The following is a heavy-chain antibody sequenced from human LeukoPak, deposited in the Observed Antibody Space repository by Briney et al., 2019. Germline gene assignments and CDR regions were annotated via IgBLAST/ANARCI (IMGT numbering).Heavy chain of an antibody. J-gene: IGHJ5*02. V-gene: IGHV3-66*01. Sequence: GGSLRLSCAASEFSVGSNYMTWVRQAPGKGLEWVSLIYSGGSTYYADSVKGRFTISRDNSKNALYLQMNSLRAEDTAVCYCARDILYYGSGSTHNWFDPWGQGTLVTVSS. CDR2: IYSGGST. CDR3: ARDILYYGSGSTHNWFDP. D-gene: IGHD3-10*01. CDR1: EFSVGSNY.